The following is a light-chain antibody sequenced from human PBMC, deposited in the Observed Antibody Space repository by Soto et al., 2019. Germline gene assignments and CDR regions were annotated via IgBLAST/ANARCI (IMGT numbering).Light chain of an antibody. CDR3: HQYGSSPWT. CDR1: QSVGRNY. V-gene: IGKV3-20*01. Sequence: EIVLTQSPGTLSLSPGEGATLSCRASQSVGRNYLAWYQQKPGQAPRLLIYGASSRATGIPDRFSGSGSGTDFTLTISRVEPEDFAVYYCHQYGSSPWTLGQGTKVDIK. J-gene: IGKJ1*01. CDR2: GAS.